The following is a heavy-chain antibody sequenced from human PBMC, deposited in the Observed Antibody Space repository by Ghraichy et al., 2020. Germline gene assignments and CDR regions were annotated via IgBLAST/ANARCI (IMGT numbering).Heavy chain of an antibody. D-gene: IGHD5-12*01. Sequence: GGSLRLSCAASGFTFTNAWMTWVRQAPGKGLEWVGRIKRKSEGGTTDYAEPVKGRFTISRDDSKTMLYLQMNSLKTEDTAVYYCTTGYSGPRGGGLDYWGQGTLVTVSS. CDR1: GFTFTNAW. V-gene: IGHV3-15*01. CDR3: TTGYSGPRGGGLDY. CDR2: IKRKSEGGTT. J-gene: IGHJ4*02.